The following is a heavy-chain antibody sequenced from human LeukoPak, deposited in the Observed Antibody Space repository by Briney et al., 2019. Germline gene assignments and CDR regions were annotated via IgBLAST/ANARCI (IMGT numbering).Heavy chain of an antibody. J-gene: IGHJ5*02. D-gene: IGHD1-7*01. Sequence: GGSLRLSCAASGFSFNDYAMHWVRQAPGKGLEWVSLISWDGGSTFYADSVKSRFTASRDNIKSSLYLQMNSLRAEDTALYYCAKANWNYFGNWFDPWGQGTLVTVSS. CDR2: ISWDGGST. CDR3: AKANWNYFGNWFDP. V-gene: IGHV3-43D*03. CDR1: GFSFNDYA.